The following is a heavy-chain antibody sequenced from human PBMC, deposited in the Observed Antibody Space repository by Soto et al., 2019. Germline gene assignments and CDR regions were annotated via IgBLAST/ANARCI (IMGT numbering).Heavy chain of an antibody. CDR3: ASPDSSSWYFEY. CDR1: GFTFSNSV. J-gene: IGHJ4*02. Sequence: QVQLVESGGGVVQPGRSLRLSCAASGFTFSNSVMNWVRQVPGKGLEWVALISYDGSNKYHADSVKGRFTISRDNSNNTLYLQMNSLRAEDTTVYYCASPDSSSWYFEYWGQGTLVTVSS. CDR2: ISYDGSNK. D-gene: IGHD6-13*01. V-gene: IGHV3-30-3*01.